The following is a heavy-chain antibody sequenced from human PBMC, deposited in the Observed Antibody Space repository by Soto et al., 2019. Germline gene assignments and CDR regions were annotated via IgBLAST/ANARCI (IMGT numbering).Heavy chain of an antibody. D-gene: IGHD3-9*01. CDR1: GFTFSSYA. Sequence: EVQLLESGGGVVQPGGSLRLSCAASGFTFSSYAMSWVRQAPGKRLEWVSAISGSGGSTYYADSVKGRFTISRDNSKKTLYLQMNSLRAEDTAVYYCAKGDILTGYYGPYYFDYWGQGTLVNVSS. J-gene: IGHJ4*02. CDR2: ISGSGGST. CDR3: AKGDILTGYYGPYYFDY. V-gene: IGHV3-23*01.